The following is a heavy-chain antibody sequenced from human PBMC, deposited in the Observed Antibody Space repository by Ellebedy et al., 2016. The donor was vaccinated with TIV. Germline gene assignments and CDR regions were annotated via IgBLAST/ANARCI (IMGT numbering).Heavy chain of an antibody. CDR2: INHSGST. CDR1: GGSFSGYY. Sequence: SETLSLTXAVYGGSFSGYYWSWIRQPPGKGLEWIGEINHSGSTNYNPSLKSRVTISVDTSKNQFSLKLSSVTAADTAVYYCARGGRRSYYYGSGKSGLYYFDYWGQGTLVTVSS. J-gene: IGHJ4*02. D-gene: IGHD3-10*01. CDR3: ARGGRRSYYYGSGKSGLYYFDY. V-gene: IGHV4-34*01.